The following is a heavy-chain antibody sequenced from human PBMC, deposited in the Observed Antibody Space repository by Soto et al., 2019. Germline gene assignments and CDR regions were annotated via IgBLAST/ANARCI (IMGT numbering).Heavy chain of an antibody. J-gene: IGHJ6*02. CDR2: VTGGGHTT. CDR3: ASSSGDLDVYGMDI. D-gene: IGHD3-10*01. V-gene: IGHV3-23*01. Sequence: PVGSLRLSCAASGFTSSRYAMSWVRQAPGKGLEWVSTVTGGGHTTYNADSVNGRFTISRDNSKNTLYLQMNNLRAEDTAIYYCASSSGDLDVYGMDIWGPGTTVTVSS. CDR1: GFTSSRYA.